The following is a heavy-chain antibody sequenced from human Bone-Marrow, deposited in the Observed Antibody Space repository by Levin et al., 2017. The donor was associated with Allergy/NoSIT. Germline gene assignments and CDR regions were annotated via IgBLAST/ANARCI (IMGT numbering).Heavy chain of an antibody. Sequence: SLKISCAASGVTFDDYAFHWVRQGPGGGLEWVAGISWNSGSIVYVDSVKGRFTIGRDNAERSLYLQMNSLRREDTAVYYCAKDMSRTVGEWDQQRFYDKGLNVWGPGTTVTVSS. D-gene: IGHD1-26*01. CDR1: GVTFDDYA. V-gene: IGHV3-9*01. J-gene: IGHJ6*02. CDR2: ISWNSGSI. CDR3: AKDMSRTVGEWDQQRFYDKGLNV.